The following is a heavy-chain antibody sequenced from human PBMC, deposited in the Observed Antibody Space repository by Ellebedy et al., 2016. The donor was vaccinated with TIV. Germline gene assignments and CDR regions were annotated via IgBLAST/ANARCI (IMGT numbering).Heavy chain of an antibody. J-gene: IGHJ5*02. CDR3: ARGYCGGDCYSSWFDP. Sequence: GGSLRLSCAASGFTFSTYEMNWVRQAPGKGLEWVSSISGSGSNTYYADSLRGRFIISRDNAKNSLYLQMSSLRAEDTAIYYCARGYCGGDCYSSWFDPWGQGTLVTVSS. V-gene: IGHV3-48*03. D-gene: IGHD2-21*02. CDR2: ISGSGSNT. CDR1: GFTFSTYE.